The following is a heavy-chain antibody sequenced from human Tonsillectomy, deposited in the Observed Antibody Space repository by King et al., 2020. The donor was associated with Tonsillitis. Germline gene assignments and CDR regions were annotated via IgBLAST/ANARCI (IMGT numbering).Heavy chain of an antibody. CDR1: GFTFSSYW. V-gene: IGHV3-74*02. Sequence: QLVQSGGGLVQPGGSLRLSCAASGFTFSSYWMYWVRQAPGKGLVWVSRINSDGSSTNYADSVKGRFTISRDNAKNPLYLQMNSLRAEDTAVYYCARGQSGYCDYGGEPTFDYWGQGTLVTVSS. CDR3: ARGQSGYCDYGGEPTFDY. J-gene: IGHJ4*02. CDR2: INSDGSST. D-gene: IGHD4-23*01.